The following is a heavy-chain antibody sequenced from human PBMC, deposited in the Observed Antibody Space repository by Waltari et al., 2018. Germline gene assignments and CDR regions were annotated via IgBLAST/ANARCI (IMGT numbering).Heavy chain of an antibody. D-gene: IGHD5-18*01. Sequence: QVQLQQWGAGLLKPSETLSLTCAVYGGSFSGYYWSWIRQPPGKGLGVVGEINHSGSTNYSPARKSRVTISVATSKNQYSRKLSSVTAADTAVYYCARGLWIQLWLIGYWGQGTLVTVSS. CDR3: ARGLWIQLWLIGY. CDR1: GGSFSGYY. V-gene: IGHV4-34*01. CDR2: INHSGST. J-gene: IGHJ4*02.